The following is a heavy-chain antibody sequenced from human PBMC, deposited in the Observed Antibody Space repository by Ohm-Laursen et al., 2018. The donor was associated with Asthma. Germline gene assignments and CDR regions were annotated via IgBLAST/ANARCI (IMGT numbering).Heavy chain of an antibody. CDR3: TTDPGRITMIRGTY. V-gene: IGHV3-15*01. CDR2: IKSNTDGGPT. Sequence: SLRLSCAASGFTFRSYAMHWVRQAPGKGLERVGRIKSNTDGGPTDYGAPVKGRFTISRDDSKNTLYLQMNSLKTEDTGVYYCTTDPGRITMIRGTYWGQGTLVTVSS. J-gene: IGHJ4*02. CDR1: GFTFRSYA. D-gene: IGHD3-10*01.